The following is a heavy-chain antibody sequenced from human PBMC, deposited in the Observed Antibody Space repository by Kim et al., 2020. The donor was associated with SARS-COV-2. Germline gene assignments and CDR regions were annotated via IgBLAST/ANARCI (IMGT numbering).Heavy chain of an antibody. CDR2: IWYDGSNK. V-gene: IGHV3-33*01. CDR3: ARDRLDEYGDFWYFDL. CDR1: GFNFSSYG. J-gene: IGHJ2*01. Sequence: GGSLRLSCAASGFNFSSYGMHWVRQAPGKGLEWVAVIWYDGSNKYYGDSVKGRSTISRDNSKNMLYLQMNSLRAEDTAVYFCARDRLDEYGDFWYFDLWGRGTLVTVSS. D-gene: IGHD4-17*01.